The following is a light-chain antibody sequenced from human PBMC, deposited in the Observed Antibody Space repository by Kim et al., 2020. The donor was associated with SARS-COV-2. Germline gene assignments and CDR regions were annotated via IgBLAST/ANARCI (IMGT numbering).Light chain of an antibody. CDR2: GNS. Sequence: TLSFTGSSSNIGAGYDVHWYQQLPGTAPKLLIYGNSNRPSGVPDRFSGSKSGTSASLAITGLQAEDEADYYCQSYDSSLSGQGVFGGGTQLTVL. CDR3: QSYDSSLSGQGV. V-gene: IGLV1-40*01. J-gene: IGLJ3*02. CDR1: SSNIGAGYD.